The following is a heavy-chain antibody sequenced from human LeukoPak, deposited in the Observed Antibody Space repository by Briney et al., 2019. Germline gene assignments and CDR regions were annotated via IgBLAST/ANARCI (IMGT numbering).Heavy chain of an antibody. J-gene: IGHJ4*02. CDR3: ARAATYNWNDVNY. V-gene: IGHV3-48*04. CDR1: GFTFSSYT. Sequence: PGGSLRLSCAASGFTFSSYTMSWVRQAPGKGLEWVSYISSSGSIIYYADSVKGRFTISRDNAKNSVYLQMNSLRAEDTAVYYCARAATYNWNDVNYWGQGTLVTVSS. D-gene: IGHD1-20*01. CDR2: ISSSGSII.